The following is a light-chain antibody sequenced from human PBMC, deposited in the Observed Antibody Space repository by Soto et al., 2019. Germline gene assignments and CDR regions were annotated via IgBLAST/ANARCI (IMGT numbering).Light chain of an antibody. Sequence: QYALTQPASLSGSPGQAITISCSGSISDVGAHNFVSWYQHHPGKAPKLMIYEVSNRPSGVSNRFSGSKSGNTASLTISGLQAEDEADYYCNSYTSSNTYVYGSGTKVTVL. CDR1: ISDVGAHNF. CDR3: NSYTSSNTYV. CDR2: EVS. J-gene: IGLJ1*01. V-gene: IGLV2-14*01.